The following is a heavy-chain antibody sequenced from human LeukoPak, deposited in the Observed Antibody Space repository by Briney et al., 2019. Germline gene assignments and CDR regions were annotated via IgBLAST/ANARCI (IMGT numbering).Heavy chain of an antibody. V-gene: IGHV3-48*04. CDR1: GFTFSSYI. CDR3: TSGIGTYDY. Sequence: PGGSLRLSCAASGFTFSSYIMNWVRQAPGKGLEWVSYISSSSSTIYYADSVRGRFTLSRDNAKNTLYLQMNSLTVDDTAVYYCTSGIGTYDYWGLGAQVTVSS. CDR2: ISSSSSTI. J-gene: IGHJ4*02. D-gene: IGHD1-14*01.